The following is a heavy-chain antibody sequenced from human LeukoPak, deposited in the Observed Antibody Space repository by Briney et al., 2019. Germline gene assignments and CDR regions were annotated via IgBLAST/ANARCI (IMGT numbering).Heavy chain of an antibody. CDR1: GFTFTNYW. Sequence: GGSLRLSCAASGFTFTNYWIHWVRQTPGKGLVGVSRINSDGSVTGYAASVRGRFTISRDNAKNTLYLQMSSLRAEDTAVYYCARAGFGFDYWGQGTLVTV. V-gene: IGHV3-74*01. D-gene: IGHD3-10*01. CDR2: INSDGSVT. J-gene: IGHJ4*02. CDR3: ARAGFGFDY.